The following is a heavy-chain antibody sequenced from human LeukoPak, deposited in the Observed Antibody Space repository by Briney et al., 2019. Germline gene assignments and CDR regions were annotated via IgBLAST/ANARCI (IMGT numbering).Heavy chain of an antibody. Sequence: PGGSLRLSCAASGFTFSSYWMHWVRQAPGKGLVWVSRINSDGSSTSYADSVKGRFTISRDNAKNTLYLQMNSLRAEDTAVYYCARGCSSSTTCCGRDYWGQGTLVTVSS. CDR2: INSDGSST. D-gene: IGHD2-2*01. J-gene: IGHJ4*02. V-gene: IGHV3-74*01. CDR3: ARGCSSSTTCCGRDY. CDR1: GFTFSSYW.